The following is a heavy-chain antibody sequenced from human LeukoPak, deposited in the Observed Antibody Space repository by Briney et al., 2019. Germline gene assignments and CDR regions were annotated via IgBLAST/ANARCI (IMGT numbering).Heavy chain of an antibody. V-gene: IGHV3-66*01. CDR3: ARDVETDTLPLYYFDY. D-gene: IGHD2/OR15-2a*01. Sequence: PGGSLRLSCAASGFTVSSNYMSWVRQAPGKGLEWVSVIYSGGSTYYAGSVKGRFTISRDNSKNTLYLQMNSLRAEDTAVYYCARDVETDTLPLYYFDYWGQGTLVTVSS. J-gene: IGHJ4*02. CDR1: GFTVSSNY. CDR2: IYSGGST.